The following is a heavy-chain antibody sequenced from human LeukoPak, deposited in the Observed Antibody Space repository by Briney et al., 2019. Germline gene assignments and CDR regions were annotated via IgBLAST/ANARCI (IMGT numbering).Heavy chain of an antibody. J-gene: IGHJ6*03. V-gene: IGHV3-15*01. CDR2: IKSKTDGGTT. CDR1: GFTFSNAW. Sequence: GGSLRLSCAASGFTFSNAWMSWVRQAPGKGLEWVGRIKSKTDGGTTDYAAPVKGRFTISRDDSKNTLYLQMNSLKTEDTAVYYCIRDRGYYHSSGSYFYYYYMDVWGKGTTVTISS. CDR3: IRDRGYYHSSGSYFYYYYMDV. D-gene: IGHD3-10*01.